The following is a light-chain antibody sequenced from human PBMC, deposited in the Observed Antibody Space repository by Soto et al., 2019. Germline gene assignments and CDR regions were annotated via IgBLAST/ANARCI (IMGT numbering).Light chain of an antibody. CDR3: ASWDNDLNGPI. CDR2: KNN. Sequence: QSVLTQPPSASGTPGQRVSISCSGSASNVGSTYVFWYQQVPGTAPTLLIYKNNQRPSGVSDRFSGYKSGTSASLASSGLRVYDEDDYYCASWDNDLNGPIFGGGTKLTVL. V-gene: IGLV1-47*01. J-gene: IGLJ2*01. CDR1: ASNVGSTY.